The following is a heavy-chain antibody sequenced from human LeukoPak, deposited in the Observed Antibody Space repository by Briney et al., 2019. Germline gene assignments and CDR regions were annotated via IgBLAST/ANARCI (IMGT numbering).Heavy chain of an antibody. CDR3: ARELSGYCSSTGCYREYNWFDP. V-gene: IGHV4-61*02. D-gene: IGHD2-2*02. J-gene: IGHJ5*02. CDR2: IYTSGST. CDR1: GGSISNGSYY. Sequence: SETLSLTCTVSGGSISNGSYYWSWIRQPAGKGLEWIGRIYTSGSTNYNPSLKSRVTISVDTSKNQFSLKLSSVTAADTAVYYCARELSGYCSSTGCYREYNWFDPWGQGTLVTVSS.